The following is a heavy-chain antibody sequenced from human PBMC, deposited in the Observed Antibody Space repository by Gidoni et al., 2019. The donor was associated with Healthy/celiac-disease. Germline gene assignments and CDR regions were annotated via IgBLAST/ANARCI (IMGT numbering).Heavy chain of an antibody. CDR3: AREAPDMIGVSYYYGMDV. J-gene: IGHJ6*02. CDR2: IYVSGST. V-gene: IGHV4-39*07. Sequence: QLQLQESGPGLVKPSETLSLTCTVSGGSLSSSRYYWGWIRQPPGKGLEWIGSIYVSGSTYYNPALKRRSTISVDTSKNQFALKLSYVTAADTAVYYCAREAPDMIGVSYYYGMDVWGQGTTVTVSS. D-gene: IGHD3-22*01. CDR1: GGSLSSSRYY.